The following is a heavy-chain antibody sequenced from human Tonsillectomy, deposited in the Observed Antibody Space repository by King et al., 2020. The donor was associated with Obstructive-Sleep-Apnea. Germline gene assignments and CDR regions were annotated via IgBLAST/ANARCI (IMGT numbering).Heavy chain of an antibody. V-gene: IGHV3-23*04. Sequence: DVQLVESGGGLVQPGGSLRLSCAASGFTFISYAMSWVRQAPGKGLEWVSAISCSCGSTYYADSVKCRFTISSDNSKNTLYLQMNSLRAEDTAVYYCAKDPYYDSKGPVDLWGRGTLVTVSS. D-gene: IGHD3-22*01. CDR2: ISCSCGST. CDR1: GFTFISYA. CDR3: AKDPYYDSKGPVDL. J-gene: IGHJ2*01.